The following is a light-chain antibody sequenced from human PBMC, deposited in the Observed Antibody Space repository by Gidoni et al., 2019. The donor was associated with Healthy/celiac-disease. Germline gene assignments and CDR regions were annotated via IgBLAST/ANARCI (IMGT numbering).Light chain of an antibody. Sequence: EMVLTQSPATLSLSPGERATLSCRASQSVSSYLAWYQQKPGQAPRLLIYDASNRATGIPARFSGSGSATDFTLPIRSLEPEYFAVYYCHHRGTFXXXTKVEIK. CDR3: HHRGT. V-gene: IGKV3-11*01. CDR2: DAS. CDR1: QSVSSY. J-gene: IGKJ1*01.